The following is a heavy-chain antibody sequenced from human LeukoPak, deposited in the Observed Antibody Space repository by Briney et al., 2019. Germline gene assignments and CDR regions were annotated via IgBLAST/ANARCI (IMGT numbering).Heavy chain of an antibody. CDR2: ISSSSSTI. CDR3: AREYSGSFGFQH. V-gene: IGHV3-48*01. CDR1: GFTFSSYS. D-gene: IGHD1-26*01. Sequence: GGSLRLSCAASGFTFSSYSMTWVRQAPGKGLEWFSYISSSSSTIYYADSVKGRFTISRDNAKNSLYLQMNSLRAEDTAVYYCAREYSGSFGFQHWGQGTLVTVSS. J-gene: IGHJ1*01.